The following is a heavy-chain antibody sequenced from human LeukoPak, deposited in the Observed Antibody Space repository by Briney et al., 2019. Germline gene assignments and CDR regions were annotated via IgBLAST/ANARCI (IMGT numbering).Heavy chain of an antibody. CDR2: IYPADSET. Sequence: GESLKISCKGSGYSFTSYWIGWVRQMPGKGLEWMAIIYPADSETRYSPSFQGQVTISADKSITTAYLQWSSLKASDTAMYHCARLREDCSDGSCYALFDYWGQGTLVTVSS. CDR3: ARLREDCSDGSCYALFDY. V-gene: IGHV5-51*01. D-gene: IGHD2-15*01. J-gene: IGHJ4*02. CDR1: GYSFTSYW.